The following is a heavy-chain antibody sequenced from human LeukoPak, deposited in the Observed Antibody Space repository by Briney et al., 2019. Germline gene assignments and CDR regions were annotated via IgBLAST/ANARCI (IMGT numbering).Heavy chain of an antibody. CDR2: VNLQGST. J-gene: IGHJ4*02. Sequence: PSGTLSLTCGVSGGSITNTNYWTLVRQPPGKGLEWIGEVNLQGSTIYNPSLMGRVAISVDTSENHISLQLTSVTAADTAVYYCAREGGPYRPLDYSGQGTLVTVSS. CDR1: GGSITNTNY. CDR3: AREGGPYRPLDY. V-gene: IGHV4-4*02.